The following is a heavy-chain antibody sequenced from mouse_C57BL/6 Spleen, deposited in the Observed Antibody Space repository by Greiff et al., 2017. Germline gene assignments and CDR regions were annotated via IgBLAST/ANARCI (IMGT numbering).Heavy chain of an antibody. CDR2: INYDGSST. J-gene: IGHJ2*01. CDR1: GFTFSDYY. CDR3: ARDRDYDGGLYFDY. V-gene: IGHV5-16*01. D-gene: IGHD2-4*01. Sequence: EVQLVESEGGLVQPGSSMKLSCTASGFTFSDYYMAWVRQVPEKGLEWVANINYDGSSTYYLDSLKSRFIISRDNAKNILYLQMSSLKSEDTATYYCARDRDYDGGLYFDYWGQGTTLTVSS.